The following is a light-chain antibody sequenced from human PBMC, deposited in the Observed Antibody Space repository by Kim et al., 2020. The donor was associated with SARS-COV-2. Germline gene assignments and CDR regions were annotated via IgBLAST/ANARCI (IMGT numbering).Light chain of an antibody. CDR3: HQYNNWPPWT. CDR2: GAS. V-gene: IGKV3-15*01. J-gene: IGKJ1*01. Sequence: VSPGDRATPSCRAGQSVSSNLAWYQQKPGQAPRLLIYGASTRATGIPARFSGGGSGTEFTLTVSSLQSEGFAVYYCHQYNNWPPWTFGQGTKLEI. CDR1: QSVSSN.